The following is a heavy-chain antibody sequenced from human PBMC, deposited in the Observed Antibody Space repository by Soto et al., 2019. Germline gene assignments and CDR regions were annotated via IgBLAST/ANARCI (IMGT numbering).Heavy chain of an antibody. V-gene: IGHV5-51*01. CDR2: IYPGDSDT. J-gene: IGHJ3*02. D-gene: IGHD1-1*01. CDR1: GYSFTSYW. Sequence: GESLKISCKGSGYSFTSYWIGWVRQMPGKGLEWMGIIYPGDSDTRYSPSFQGQVTISADKSISTAYLQWSSLKASDTAMYYCARPQTVTPRGNDAFDIRGQGTMVTVSS. CDR3: ARPQTVTPRGNDAFDI.